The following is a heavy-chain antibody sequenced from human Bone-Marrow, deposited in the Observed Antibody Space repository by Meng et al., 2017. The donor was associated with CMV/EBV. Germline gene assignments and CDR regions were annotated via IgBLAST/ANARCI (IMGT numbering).Heavy chain of an antibody. J-gene: IGHJ6*02. Sequence: SETLSLTCAVYGGSFSGYYWSWIRQPPRKGLEWIGEINHSGSTNYNPSLKSRVTISVDTSKNQFSLKLSSVTAADTAVYYCARARYCSSTSCYIRYYYYGMDVWGQGTTVTVFS. V-gene: IGHV4-34*01. D-gene: IGHD2-2*02. CDR3: ARARYCSSTSCYIRYYYYGMDV. CDR1: GGSFSGYY. CDR2: INHSGST.